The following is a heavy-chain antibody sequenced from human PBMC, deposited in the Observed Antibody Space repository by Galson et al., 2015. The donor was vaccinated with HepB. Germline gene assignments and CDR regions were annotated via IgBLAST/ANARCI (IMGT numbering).Heavy chain of an antibody. Sequence: SLRLSCAASGFTFGDYAMSWFRQAPGKGLEWVGFIRSKAYGGTTEYAASVKGRFTISRDDSKSIAYLQMNSLKTEDTAVYYCTRDRDSSGYYYSAYWGQGTLVTVSS. CDR3: TRDRDSSGYYYSAY. J-gene: IGHJ4*02. V-gene: IGHV3-49*03. CDR1: GFTFGDYA. D-gene: IGHD3-22*01. CDR2: IRSKAYGGTT.